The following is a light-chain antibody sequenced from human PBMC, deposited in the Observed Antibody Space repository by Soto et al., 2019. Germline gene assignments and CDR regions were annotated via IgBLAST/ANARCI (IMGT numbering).Light chain of an antibody. V-gene: IGKV3-15*01. CDR2: GAS. CDR3: QQYNNWPPLT. CDR1: QSVGSN. Sequence: EIVMTQSPATLSVSPGERATLSCRASQSVGSNLAWYQQKRGQAPRLLMYGASTRATGIPARFSGSGSGTEFTLPISSLQSEDFAVYYCQQYNNWPPLTFGGGTKVEIK. J-gene: IGKJ4*01.